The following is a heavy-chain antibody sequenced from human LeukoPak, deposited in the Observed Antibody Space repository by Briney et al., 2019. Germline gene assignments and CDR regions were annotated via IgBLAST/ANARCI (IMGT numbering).Heavy chain of an antibody. CDR3: AKTYLYCSGGSCYFDY. D-gene: IGHD2-15*01. CDR1: GFTFSSYW. CDR2: INSDGSST. Sequence: GGSLRLSCAASGFTFSSYWMHWVRQAPGKGLVWVSRINSDGSSTSYADSVKGRFTISRDNAKNTLYLQMNSLRADDTAVYYCAKTYLYCSGGSCYFDYWGQGTLVTVSS. J-gene: IGHJ4*02. V-gene: IGHV3-74*01.